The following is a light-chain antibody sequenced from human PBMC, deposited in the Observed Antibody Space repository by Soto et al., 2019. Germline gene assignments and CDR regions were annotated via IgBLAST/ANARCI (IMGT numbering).Light chain of an antibody. CDR2: GAS. CDR1: ERLSSVY. V-gene: IGKV3-20*01. J-gene: IGKJ1*01. Sequence: EIVLTQSPGTLSLSPGERATLSCRASERLSSVYLAWYQQRPGQPPRLLIYGASNRATGIPDRFSGSGSGTDFTLTISRLEPEDFAVYYCQQYGGSPRTFGQGTKVDIK. CDR3: QQYGGSPRT.